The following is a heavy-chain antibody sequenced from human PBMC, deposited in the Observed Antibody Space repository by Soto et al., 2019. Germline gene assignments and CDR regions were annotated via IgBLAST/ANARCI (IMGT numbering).Heavy chain of an antibody. CDR2: IIPIFGTA. CDR3: ARERGYYFDSSGPHYYGMDV. J-gene: IGHJ6*02. V-gene: IGHV1-69*13. D-gene: IGHD3-22*01. Sequence: ASVKVSCKASGSTFSSYAISWVRRAPGQGLEWMGGIIPIFGTANYAQKFQGRVTITADESTGTAYMELSSLRSEDTAVYYCARERGYYFDSSGPHYYGMDVWGQGTTVTVSS. CDR1: GSTFSSYA.